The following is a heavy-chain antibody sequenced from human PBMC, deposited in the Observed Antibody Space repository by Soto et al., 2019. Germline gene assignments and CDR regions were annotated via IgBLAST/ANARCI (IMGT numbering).Heavy chain of an antibody. CDR1: GFTFGNYA. CDR3: STAESPSVAYCFDY. V-gene: IGHV3-49*04. J-gene: IGHJ4*02. Sequence: GGSLRLSCTAYGFTFGNYAINWVRQAPGVGLEWGGLIRNQTYSGTTEYAASVRGRFTISSDDSNGGAYLQMSSLRTEDSAVYYCSTAESPSVAYCFDYWGQGTLLTVSS. D-gene: IGHD2-15*01. CDR2: IRNQTYSGTT.